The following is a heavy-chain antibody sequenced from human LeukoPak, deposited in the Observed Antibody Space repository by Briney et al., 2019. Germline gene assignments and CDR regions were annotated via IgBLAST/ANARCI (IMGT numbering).Heavy chain of an antibody. J-gene: IGHJ4*02. CDR1: GFTFSTYT. D-gene: IGHD5-18*01. Sequence: GGSLRLSCAASGFTFSTYTMHWVRQAPGKGLEYVSAISSNGGSTFYVNSVKGRFTISRDNSKNTVYLQMGSLRAEDMAVYYCARASSYAYDYWGQGTLVTVSS. CDR3: ARASSYAYDY. V-gene: IGHV3-64*01. CDR2: ISSNGGST.